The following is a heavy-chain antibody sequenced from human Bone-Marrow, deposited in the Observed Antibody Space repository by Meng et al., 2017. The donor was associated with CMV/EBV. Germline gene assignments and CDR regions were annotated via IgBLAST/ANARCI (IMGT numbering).Heavy chain of an antibody. CDR3: ARLMGERRIDAFDI. J-gene: IGHJ3*02. CDR1: GFTFSSYS. CDR2: ISSSGSYI. Sequence: GGSLRLSCAASGFTFSSYSTNWVRQAPGKGLEWVSSISSSGSYIYYADSVKGRFTISRDNAKNSLYLQMNSLRAEDTAVYYCARLMGERRIDAFDIWGQGTMVTVSS. V-gene: IGHV3-21*01. D-gene: IGHD3-16*01.